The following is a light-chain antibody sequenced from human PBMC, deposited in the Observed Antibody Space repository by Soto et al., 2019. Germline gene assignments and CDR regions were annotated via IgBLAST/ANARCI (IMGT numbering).Light chain of an antibody. J-gene: IGKJ5*01. V-gene: IGKV3-15*01. Sequence: EIVMTQSPATLPVSPGERATLSCRASQSVSSNLAWYQQKPGQAPRLLIYGASTRATGIPARFSGSGSGTEFTLTISNLQSEDFAVYYCQQYNNWPPLFTFGQGTRLEIK. CDR3: QQYNNWPPLFT. CDR1: QSVSSN. CDR2: GAS.